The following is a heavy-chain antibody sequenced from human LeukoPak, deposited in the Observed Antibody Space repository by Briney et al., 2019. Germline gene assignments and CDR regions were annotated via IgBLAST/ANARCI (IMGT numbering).Heavy chain of an antibody. CDR3: AKDFGQVATIPFFDF. J-gene: IGHJ4*02. D-gene: IGHD5-24*01. V-gene: IGHV3-30*02. CDR2: IRYDAKQI. Sequence: PGGSLRLSCAASGSTFSTYGMHWVRQAPGKGLEWVAFIRYDAKQIYYVDSVKGRFTISRDISKNTLYLQMNSLRAEDTAVYYCAKDFGQVATIPFFDFWGQGTLVTVSS. CDR1: GSTFSTYG.